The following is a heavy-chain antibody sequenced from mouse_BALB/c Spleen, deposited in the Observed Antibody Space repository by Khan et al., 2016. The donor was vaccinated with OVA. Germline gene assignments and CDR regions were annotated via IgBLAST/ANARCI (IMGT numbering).Heavy chain of an antibody. CDR1: GYTFTNYG. D-gene: IGHD3-3*01. CDR2: INTYTGEP. J-gene: IGHJ1*01. Sequence: QFQLVQSGPELKKPGETVKISCKASGYTFTNYGMNWVKQAPGKGLKWMGWINTYTGEPTYADDFKGRFAFSLETSASTAYLQINNLKNEDTATXFCARAGGYFAVWGAGTTVTVSS. V-gene: IGHV9-3-1*01. CDR3: ARAGGYFAV.